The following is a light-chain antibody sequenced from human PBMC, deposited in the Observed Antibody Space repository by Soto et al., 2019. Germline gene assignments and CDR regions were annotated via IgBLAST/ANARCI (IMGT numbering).Light chain of an antibody. Sequence: QSVLTQPPSVSEAPRQRVTISCSGSSSNIGNNAVNWYQQLPGKAPKLLIYYDDLLPSGVSDRFSGSESGTSASLAISGLQSEDEADYYCAAWDDSLNVLVFGGGTQLTVL. J-gene: IGLJ2*01. CDR2: YDD. CDR3: AAWDDSLNVLV. V-gene: IGLV1-36*01. CDR1: SSNIGNNA.